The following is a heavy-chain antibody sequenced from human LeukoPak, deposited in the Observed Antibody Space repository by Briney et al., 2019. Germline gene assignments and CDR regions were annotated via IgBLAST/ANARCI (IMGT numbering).Heavy chain of an antibody. CDR1: GGSISSHY. D-gene: IGHD6-6*01. CDR2: LYYSGST. CDR3: ARDSYTTSSFDY. V-gene: IGHV4-59*11. Sequence: PSETLSLTCTVSGGSISSHYWSWIRQPPGKGLEWIGYLYYSGSTNYNPSLKSRVTISVDTSKNQFSLKLSSVTAADTAVYYCARDSYTTSSFDYWGQGTLVTVSS. J-gene: IGHJ4*02.